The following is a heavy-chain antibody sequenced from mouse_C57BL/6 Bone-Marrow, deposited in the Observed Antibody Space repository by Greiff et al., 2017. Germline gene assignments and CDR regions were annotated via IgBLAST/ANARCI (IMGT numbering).Heavy chain of an antibody. J-gene: IGHJ1*03. CDR1: GFNIKDDY. Sequence: EVQLQESGAELVRPGASVKLSCTASGFNIKDDYMHWVKQRPEQGLEWIGWIDPENGDTEYASKFQGKATITADTSSNTAYLQLSSLTSEDTAVYYCTPFWYVDVWGTGTTVTVSS. CDR3: TPFWYVDV. V-gene: IGHV14-4*01. CDR2: IDPENGDT.